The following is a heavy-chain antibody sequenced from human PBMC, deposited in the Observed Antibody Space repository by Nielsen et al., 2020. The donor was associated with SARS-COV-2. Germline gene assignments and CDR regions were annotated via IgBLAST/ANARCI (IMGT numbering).Heavy chain of an antibody. D-gene: IGHD2-2*01. J-gene: IGHJ6*02. Sequence: VRQAPGKGLEWVSAISGSGGSTYYADSVKGRFTISRDNSKNTLYLQMNSLRAEDAAVYYCAKGEYCSSTSCYGPYYYGMDVWGQGTTVTVSS. V-gene: IGHV3-23*01. CDR2: ISGSGGST. CDR3: AKGEYCSSTSCYGPYYYGMDV.